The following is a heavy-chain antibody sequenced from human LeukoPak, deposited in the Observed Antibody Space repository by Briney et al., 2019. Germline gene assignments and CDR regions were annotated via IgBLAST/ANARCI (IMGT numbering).Heavy chain of an antibody. D-gene: IGHD3-22*01. CDR3: ASPDSSGYYYQASFDY. CDR2: IYYSGST. V-gene: IGHV4-39*07. CDR1: GGSISSSSYY. Sequence: SETLSLTCTVPGGSISSSSYYWGWIRQPPGKGLEWIGGIYYSGSTYYNPSLKSRVTISVDTSKNQFSLKLSSVTAADTAVYYCASPDSSGYYYQASFDYWGQGTLVTVSS. J-gene: IGHJ4*02.